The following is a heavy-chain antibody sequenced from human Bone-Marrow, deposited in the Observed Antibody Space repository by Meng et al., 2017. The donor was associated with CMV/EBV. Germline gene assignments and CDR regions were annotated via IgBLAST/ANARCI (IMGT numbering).Heavy chain of an antibody. D-gene: IGHD3-16*01. V-gene: IGHV4-39*07. CDR2: ILYGGST. Sequence: SETLSLTCTVSRGSISSSSHYWGWVRQAPGKGLEWIGSILYGGSTFYNPSLKSRVSISIDVSKNQFSLSLSSVTAADTAVYYCARVWGGDNWFDPWGQGIRVTGSA. J-gene: IGHJ5*02. CDR1: RGSISSSSHY. CDR3: ARVWGGDNWFDP.